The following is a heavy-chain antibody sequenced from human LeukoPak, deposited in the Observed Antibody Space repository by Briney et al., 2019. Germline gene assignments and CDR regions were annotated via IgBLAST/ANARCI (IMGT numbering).Heavy chain of an antibody. CDR2: IYTSGST. J-gene: IGHJ5*02. D-gene: IGHD3-3*01. V-gene: IGHV4-61*02. Sequence: MTSQTLSLTCTVSGGSISSGSYYWSWIRQPTGKGLEWIGRIYTSGSTNYNPSLKSRVTISVDTSKNQFSLKLSSVTAADTAVYYCARSSGYTNWFDPWGQGTLVTVSS. CDR1: GGSISSGSYY. CDR3: ARSSGYTNWFDP.